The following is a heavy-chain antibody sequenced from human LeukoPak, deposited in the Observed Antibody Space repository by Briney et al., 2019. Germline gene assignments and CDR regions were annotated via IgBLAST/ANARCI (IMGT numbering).Heavy chain of an antibody. Sequence: PGGSLRLSCAASGFTVSSIYMTWVRQAPGEGLEWVAKINQDGTEKAYVDSVRGRFTISRDNAKNSLFLQMNSLRAEDTAVYYCARGPLIAAAGTWWGQGTLVTVSS. V-gene: IGHV3-7*03. CDR2: INQDGTEK. CDR1: GFTVSSIY. D-gene: IGHD6-13*01. CDR3: ARGPLIAAAGTW. J-gene: IGHJ4*02.